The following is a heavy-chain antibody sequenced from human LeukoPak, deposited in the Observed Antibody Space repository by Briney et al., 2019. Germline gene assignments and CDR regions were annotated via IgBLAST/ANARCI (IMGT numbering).Heavy chain of an antibody. D-gene: IGHD4-17*01. J-gene: IGHJ3*02. CDR2: ISYIGST. CDR1: TDSFSSHY. V-gene: IGHV4-59*11. Sequence: SETLSLTCAVSTDSFSSHYWTWIGQPRGKGLEGIGYISYIGSTNYNPSLKSRVTISIDTSKNQFSLKLSSVTAADTAVYYCARDLVTVTRGFDIWGQGTMVSVSS. CDR3: ARDLVTVTRGFDI.